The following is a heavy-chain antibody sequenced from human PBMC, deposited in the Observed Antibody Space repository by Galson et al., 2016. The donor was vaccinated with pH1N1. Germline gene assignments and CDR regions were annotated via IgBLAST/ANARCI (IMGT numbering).Heavy chain of an antibody. CDR2: IDWDDDK. D-gene: IGHD3-16*01. V-gene: IGHV2-70*01. CDR3: ARFQYVYYAKFFDY. Sequence: PALVKPTQTLTLTCTFSGFSLSSSGMCVSWIRQPPGKALEWLALIDWDDDKYYSTSLQTRLTISKDTSKNQVILTMTNMDPVYTATYYCARFQYVYYAKFFDYWGQGTLVTVSS. J-gene: IGHJ4*02. CDR1: GFSLSSSGMC.